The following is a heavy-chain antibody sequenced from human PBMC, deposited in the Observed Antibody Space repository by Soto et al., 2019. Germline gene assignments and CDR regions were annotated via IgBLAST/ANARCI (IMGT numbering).Heavy chain of an antibody. CDR3: ARGGSDYVYAVDV. CDR1: GGSFY. J-gene: IGHJ6*02. CDR2: IRHSGST. V-gene: IGHV4-34*01. Sequence: QVQLQQWGAGLLKPSETLSLNCAVYGGSFYWTWIRQPPGKGLEWIGEIRHSGSTNYNPSLKSRVSISIDRSKSQVSLTVYSVTAADTAVYFWARGGSDYVYAVDVWGQGTTVTVSS. D-gene: IGHD6-19*01.